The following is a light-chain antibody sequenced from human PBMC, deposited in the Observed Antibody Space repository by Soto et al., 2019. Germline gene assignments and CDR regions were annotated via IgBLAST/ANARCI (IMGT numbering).Light chain of an antibody. J-gene: IGLJ2*01. V-gene: IGLV2-14*01. CDR2: DVS. CDR1: SSDVGGYNY. Sequence: QSALTQPASVSGSPGQSITISCTGTSSDVGGYNYVSWYQQHPGKAPKLMIYDVSNRPSGVSNRFSGSKSGNTASLTISGLQAEDEADYYCSSYKSSITLFVGGTKLTVL. CDR3: SSYKSSITL.